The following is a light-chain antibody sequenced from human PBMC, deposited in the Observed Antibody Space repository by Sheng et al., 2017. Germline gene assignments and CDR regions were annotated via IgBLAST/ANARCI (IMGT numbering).Light chain of an antibody. CDR3: LQHYDFPWT. V-gene: IGKV1-5*03. CDR1: ESISTW. Sequence: DTHLTQSPSTLSASVGDRVTITCRATESISTWLAWYQQKPGKAPKLLIYKASNLASGVSSRFSASGSGTEFTLTISSLQPDDFATYYCLQHYDFPWTFGQGTRVEIK. J-gene: IGKJ1*01. CDR2: KAS.